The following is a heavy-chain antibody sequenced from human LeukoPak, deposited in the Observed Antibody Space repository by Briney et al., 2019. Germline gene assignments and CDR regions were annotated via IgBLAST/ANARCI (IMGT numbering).Heavy chain of an antibody. J-gene: IGHJ4*02. CDR3: ARGAGLRLMGYSYGDTRYYFDY. D-gene: IGHD5-18*01. Sequence: SETLSLTCTVSGDSISSYYWSWIRQPPGKGLEWIGYIYYSGSTNYNPSLKSRVTISVDTSKNQFSLKLSSVTAADTAVYYCARGAGLRLMGYSYGDTRYYFDYWGQGTLVTVSS. V-gene: IGHV4-59*01. CDR1: GDSISSYY. CDR2: IYYSGST.